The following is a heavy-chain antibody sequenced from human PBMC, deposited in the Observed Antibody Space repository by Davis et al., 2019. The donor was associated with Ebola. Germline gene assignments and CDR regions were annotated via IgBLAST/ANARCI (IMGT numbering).Heavy chain of an antibody. Sequence: SVKVSCKASGGTFSSYTISWVRQAPGQGLEWMGRIIPILGIANYAQKFQGRVTITADKSTSTAYMELSSLRSEDTAVYYCASGAIYSPQPPLDYWGQGTLVTVSS. CDR1: GGTFSSYT. CDR3: ASGAIYSPQPPLDY. CDR2: IIPILGIA. D-gene: IGHD5-18*01. V-gene: IGHV1-69*02. J-gene: IGHJ4*02.